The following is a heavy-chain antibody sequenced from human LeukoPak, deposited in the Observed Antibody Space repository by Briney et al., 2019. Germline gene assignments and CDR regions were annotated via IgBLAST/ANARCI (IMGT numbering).Heavy chain of an antibody. D-gene: IGHD6-13*01. V-gene: IGHV1-2*02. CDR2: INPNSGGT. CDR3: ARGAYSSSLSWFDP. J-gene: IGHJ5*02. Sequence: ASVKVSCKASGYTFTGYYMHWVRQAPGQGLEWMGWINPNSGGTNYAQKFQGRVTMTRDTSISTAYMELSRLRSDDTAVYYCARGAYSSSLSWFDPWGQGTLVTVSS. CDR1: GYTFTGYY.